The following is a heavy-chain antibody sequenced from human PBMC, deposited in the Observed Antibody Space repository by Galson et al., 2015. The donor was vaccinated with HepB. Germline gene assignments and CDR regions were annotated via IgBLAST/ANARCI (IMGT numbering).Heavy chain of an antibody. Sequence: SLRLSCAASGFTFSSYSMNWVRQAPGKGLEWVSSISSSSSYIYYADSVKGRFTISRDNAKNSLYLQMNSLRAEDTAVYYCARDASITIFGVGNYYGMDVWGQGTTVTVSS. V-gene: IGHV3-21*01. CDR1: GFTFSSYS. CDR2: ISSSSSYI. CDR3: ARDASITIFGVGNYYGMDV. J-gene: IGHJ6*02. D-gene: IGHD3-3*01.